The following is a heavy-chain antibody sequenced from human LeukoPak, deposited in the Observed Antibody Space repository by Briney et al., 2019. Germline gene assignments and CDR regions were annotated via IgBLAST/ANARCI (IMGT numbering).Heavy chain of an antibody. Sequence: SETLSLTCTASDDSISRDFWTWIRQPPAKGLAWIGYIRYSGRTEYNPSLKSRVTISIQTSKNQFSLKLTSVTAADTAIYYCARLPDVSGWPFDYWGQGILVTVSS. CDR3: ARLPDVSGWPFDY. J-gene: IGHJ4*02. D-gene: IGHD6-19*01. V-gene: IGHV4-59*01. CDR1: DDSISRDF. CDR2: IRYSGRT.